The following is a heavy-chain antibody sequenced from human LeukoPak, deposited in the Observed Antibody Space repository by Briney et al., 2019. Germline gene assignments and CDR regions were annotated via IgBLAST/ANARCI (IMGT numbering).Heavy chain of an antibody. CDR3: ARDGYNGFDY. J-gene: IGHJ4*02. CDR2: ISSNGGST. V-gene: IGHV3-64*01. CDR1: GFTFSSYA. D-gene: IGHD5-24*01. Sequence: PGGSLRLSCAASGFTFSSYAMHWVRQAPGKGLEYVPAISSNGGSTYYANSVKGRFTISRDNSKNTLYLQMGSLRAGDMAVYYCARDGYNGFDYWGQGTLVTVSP.